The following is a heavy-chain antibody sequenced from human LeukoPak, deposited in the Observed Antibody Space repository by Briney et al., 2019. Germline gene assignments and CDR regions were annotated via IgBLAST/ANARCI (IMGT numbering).Heavy chain of an antibody. CDR2: ISPSGGGT. CDR1: GFTFSSYG. J-gene: IGHJ4*02. D-gene: IGHD7-27*01. V-gene: IGHV3-23*01. Sequence: GGSLRLSCAASGFTFSSYGMNWVRQAPGKGLEWVSGISPSGGGTYYADSVKGRFTISRDDSKNTLSLQMNSLGVEDTAVYYCAQDLAWGAFDHWGQGTLVTVSS. CDR3: AQDLAWGAFDH.